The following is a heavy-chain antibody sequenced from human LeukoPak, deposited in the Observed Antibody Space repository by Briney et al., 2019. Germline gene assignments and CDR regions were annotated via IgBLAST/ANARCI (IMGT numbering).Heavy chain of an antibody. CDR1: GGSFSGYY. Sequence: SETLSLTCAVYGGSFSGYYWSWIRQHPGKGLEWIGYIYYSGSTYYNPSLKSRVTISVDTSKNQFSLKLSSVTAADTAVYYCARDEAGVTRRTFDIWDQGTMVTVSS. D-gene: IGHD3-10*01. V-gene: IGHV4-31*11. CDR3: ARDEAGVTRRTFDI. J-gene: IGHJ3*02. CDR2: IYYSGST.